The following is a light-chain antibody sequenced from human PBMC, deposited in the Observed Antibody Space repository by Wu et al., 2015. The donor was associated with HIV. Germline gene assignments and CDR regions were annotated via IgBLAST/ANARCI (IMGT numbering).Light chain of an antibody. CDR1: QTVSSRY. CDR2: GAS. Sequence: TLSCRASQTVSSRYLAWYQXKPGQAPRLLIYGASSRATDIPDRFRGSESGADFTLTISRLEPEDFAIYYCQQYGSSNTFGQGTKVEIK. CDR3: QQYGSSNT. V-gene: IGKV3-20*01. J-gene: IGKJ1*01.